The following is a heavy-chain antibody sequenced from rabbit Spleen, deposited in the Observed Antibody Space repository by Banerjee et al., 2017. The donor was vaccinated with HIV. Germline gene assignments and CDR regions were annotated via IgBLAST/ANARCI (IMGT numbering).Heavy chain of an antibody. CDR1: GFDFSNYG. J-gene: IGHJ6*01. CDR2: IDLLFGTT. D-gene: IGHD1-1*01. Sequence: QEQLVESGGGLVQPGGSLKLSCTASGFDFSNYGVTWVRQAPGKGLEWIGYIDLLFGTTFYASWVSGRFTISSHNAQNTLYLQVNSLTVADTATYFCVRGASSTGYYSLWGQGTLVTVS. CDR3: VRGASSTGYYSL. V-gene: IGHV1S47*01.